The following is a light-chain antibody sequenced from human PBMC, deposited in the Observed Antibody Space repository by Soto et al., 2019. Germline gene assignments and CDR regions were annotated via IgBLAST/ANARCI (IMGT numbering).Light chain of an antibody. CDR2: EVN. CDR3: SSYAGSSNV. Sequence: QSALTQPPSASGSPGQSVATPCTGTSSDVGGYNYVSWYQQHPGKAPKLMIYEVNKRPSGVPDRFSGSKSGNTASLTVSGLQAEDEADYYCSSYAGSSNVFGTGTKVTVL. J-gene: IGLJ1*01. CDR1: SSDVGGYNY. V-gene: IGLV2-8*01.